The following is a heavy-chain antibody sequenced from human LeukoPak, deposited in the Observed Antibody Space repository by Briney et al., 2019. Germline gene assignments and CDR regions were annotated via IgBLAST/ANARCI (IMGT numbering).Heavy chain of an antibody. CDR2: IYSDGST. J-gene: IGHJ4*02. Sequence: PGGSLRLSCAASGFIVSSNYMTWVRQAPGKGLEWVSVIYSDGSTFYADSVKGRFTISRDTSKNTLYLQMNNLRADDTAVYYCARGHYDSSGYSFDYWGQGTLVTVSS. D-gene: IGHD3-22*01. CDR3: ARGHYDSSGYSFDY. CDR1: GFIVSSNY. V-gene: IGHV3-53*01.